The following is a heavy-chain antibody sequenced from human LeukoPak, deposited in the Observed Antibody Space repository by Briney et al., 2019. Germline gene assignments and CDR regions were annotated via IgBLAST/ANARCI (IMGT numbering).Heavy chain of an antibody. CDR2: INHSGST. V-gene: IGHV4-34*01. J-gene: IGHJ4*02. D-gene: IGHD3/OR15-3a*01. CDR3: ARDAGLRSFDY. CDR1: GGSFSGYY. Sequence: WETLSLTCAVYGGSFSGYYWSWIRQPPGKGLEWIGEINHSGSTNYNPSLKSRVTISVDTSKNQFSLKLSSVTAADTAVYYCARDAGLRSFDYWGQGTLVTVSS.